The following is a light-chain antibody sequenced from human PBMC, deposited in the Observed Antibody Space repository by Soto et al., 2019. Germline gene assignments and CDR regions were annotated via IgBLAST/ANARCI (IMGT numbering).Light chain of an antibody. J-gene: IGKJ1*01. Sequence: DIHMTRSPYTLSASLVDVGCTRFRASQSVSRQVAWYQQKPGKAPKLLVYDASSLESGVPSRFSGSGSGTEFTLTISSLQPDDFATYYRQQYNAYPGTFGEGTKVDI. CDR3: QQYNAYPGT. V-gene: IGKV1-5*01. CDR2: DAS. CDR1: QSVSRQ.